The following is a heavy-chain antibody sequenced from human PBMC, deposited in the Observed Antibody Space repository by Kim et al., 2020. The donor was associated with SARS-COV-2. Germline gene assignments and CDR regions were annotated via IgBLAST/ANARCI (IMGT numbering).Heavy chain of an antibody. V-gene: IGHV4-59*13. CDR1: GGSISSYY. J-gene: IGHJ6*02. CDR2: IYYSGST. CDR3: ARGAPCGSSSSWSLADYYGLHV. Sequence: SETLSLTCTVSGGSISSYYWSWIRQPPGKGLEWIGYIYYSGSTNYNPSLKSRVTISVDTSKNQFSLKLSSVTAADTAVYYCARGAPCGSSSSWSLADYYGLHVGARGPTLTV. D-gene: IGHD6-6*01.